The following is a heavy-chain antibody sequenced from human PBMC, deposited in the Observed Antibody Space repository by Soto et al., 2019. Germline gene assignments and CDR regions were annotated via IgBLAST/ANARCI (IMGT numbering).Heavy chain of an antibody. J-gene: IGHJ6*02. V-gene: IGHV4-31*03. CDR2: IYYSGST. CDR3: AVDTAMGNYYYYGMDV. Sequence: PSETLSLTCTVSGGSISSGGYYFSCIRQRPWKGLEWIGYIYYSGSTYYNPSLKSRVTISVDTSKNQFSLKLSSVTAADTAVYYCAVDTAMGNYYYYGMDVWGQGTTVTVSS. D-gene: IGHD5-18*01. CDR1: GGSISSGGYY.